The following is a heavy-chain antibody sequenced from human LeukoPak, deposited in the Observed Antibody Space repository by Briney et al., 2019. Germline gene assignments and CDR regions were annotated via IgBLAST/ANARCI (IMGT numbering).Heavy chain of an antibody. V-gene: IGHV4-4*07. CDR2: IFTSGST. J-gene: IGHJ3*01. CDR3: ARAYYSTSWYGV. CDR1: SGSISNFH. Sequence: SETLSLTCTVSSGSISNFHWSWIRQPAGKGLEWIGRIFTSGSTNYNPSLKSRVAILLDTSKNHFSVRLSSVTAADTAVYYCARAYYSTSWYGVWGQGTLVTVSP. D-gene: IGHD2-2*01.